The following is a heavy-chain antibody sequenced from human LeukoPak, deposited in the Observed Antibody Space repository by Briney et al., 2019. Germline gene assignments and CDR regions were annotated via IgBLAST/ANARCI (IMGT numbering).Heavy chain of an antibody. J-gene: IGHJ6*03. D-gene: IGHD3-16*01. CDR2: IRSKANSYAT. CDR1: GFTFSSYA. CDR3: TRHLVNYYYYYMDV. Sequence: GGSLRLSCAASGFTFSSYAMHWVRQASGKGLEWVGRIRSKANSYATAYAASVKGRFTISRDDSKNTAYLQMNSLKTEDTAVYYCTRHLVNYYYYYMDVWGKGTTVTVSS. V-gene: IGHV3-73*01.